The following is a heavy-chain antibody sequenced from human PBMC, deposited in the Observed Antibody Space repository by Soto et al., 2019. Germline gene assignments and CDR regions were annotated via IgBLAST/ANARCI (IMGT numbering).Heavy chain of an antibody. CDR2: ISGRSDVI. V-gene: IGHV3-11*01. CDR3: ARERAPDIGFDS. D-gene: IGHD5-12*01. Sequence: QVHLVESGGGLVKPGGSLRLSCAASGFTFSDFYMSWVRQIPGKGLEWLSYISGRSDVIHYVDSVKGRFTVSWDNGSNSVFLQMDSLRAEDSGIYFCARERAPDIGFDSWGQGPLVTVSS. CDR1: GFTFSDFY. J-gene: IGHJ5*01.